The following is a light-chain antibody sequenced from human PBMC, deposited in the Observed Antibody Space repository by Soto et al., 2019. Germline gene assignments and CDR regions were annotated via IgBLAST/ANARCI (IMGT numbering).Light chain of an antibody. CDR2: EDD. CDR3: CSYNKANPLV. V-gene: IGLV2-14*01. CDR1: SSDINSYKF. Sequence: QSVLTQPASVSASPGQSITISCSGSSSDINSYKFVSWYQVLRGKAPKLIIYEDDDPPPEISRRFSASKSGNTASLTISVVELEDDSHYCGCSYNKANPLVFGAGTKLTVL. J-gene: IGLJ2*01.